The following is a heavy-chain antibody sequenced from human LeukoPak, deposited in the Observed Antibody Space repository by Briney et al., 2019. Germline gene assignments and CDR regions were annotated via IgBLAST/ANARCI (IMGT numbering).Heavy chain of an antibody. CDR1: GGSISSGGYY. CDR2: IYHSGST. Sequence: SETLSLTCTVSGGSISSGGYYWSWIRQPPGKGLEWIGYIYHSGSTYYNPSLKSRVTISVDRSKNQFSLKLSSVTAADTAVYYCARVWVPPGYCSSTSCQSFDYWGQGTLVTVSS. V-gene: IGHV4-30-2*01. CDR3: ARVWVPPGYCSSTSCQSFDY. D-gene: IGHD2-2*01. J-gene: IGHJ4*02.